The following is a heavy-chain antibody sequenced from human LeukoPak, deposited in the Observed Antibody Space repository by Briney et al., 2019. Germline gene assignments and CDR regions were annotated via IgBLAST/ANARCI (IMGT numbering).Heavy chain of an antibody. CDR3: ARGRAYYDSSGYYYDAFDI. J-gene: IGHJ3*02. V-gene: IGHV1-8*01. D-gene: IGHD3-22*01. CDR2: MNPKSGNT. CDR1: VYTVSSYG. Sequence: ASVKVSCKASVYTVSSYGSNWLRQSTGQPLEWMGWMNPKSGNTGDAQKLQGRVTMTRNTSISTAYMELRSLRSEDTAVYYCARGRAYYDSSGYYYDAFDIWGQGTMVTVSS.